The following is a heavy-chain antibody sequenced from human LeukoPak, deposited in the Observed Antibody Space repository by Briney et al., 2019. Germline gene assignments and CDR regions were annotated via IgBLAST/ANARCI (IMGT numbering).Heavy chain of an antibody. CDR1: TFSFSNYN. CDR2: MSSSSTTI. CDR3: AKDFPYGDYGVY. D-gene: IGHD4-17*01. J-gene: IGHJ4*02. V-gene: IGHV3-48*01. Sequence: GGSLRLSCAASTFSFSNYNMIWVRQAPGKGLGWLSYMSSSSTTIYYADSVKGRFTISRDNAKNSLYLQMNSLRAEDTAVYYCAKDFPYGDYGVYWGQGTLVTVSS.